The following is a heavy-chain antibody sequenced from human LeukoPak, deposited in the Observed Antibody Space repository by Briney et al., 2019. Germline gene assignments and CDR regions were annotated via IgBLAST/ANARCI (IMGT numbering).Heavy chain of an antibody. J-gene: IGHJ2*01. Sequence: GGSLRLSCAASGFTFSSYGMHWLRQATGKGLEWVAVLSYGGSNKYYADSVKGRFTISRDNSKNTLYLQMNSLRAEDTAVYYCEKDVDSLRWSPFYWYFDLWGRGTLVTVSS. CDR3: EKDVDSLRWSPFYWYFDL. D-gene: IGHD4-23*01. V-gene: IGHV3-30*18. CDR2: LSYGGSNK. CDR1: GFTFSSYG.